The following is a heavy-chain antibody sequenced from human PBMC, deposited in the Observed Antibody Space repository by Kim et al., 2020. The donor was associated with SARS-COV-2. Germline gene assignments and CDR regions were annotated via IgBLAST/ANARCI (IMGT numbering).Heavy chain of an antibody. CDR2: ISGSGGDT. D-gene: IGHD3-10*01. CDR1: GFTFINHA. J-gene: IGHJ4*02. V-gene: IGHV3-23*01. CDR3: GKLRLSGTYYDFDY. Sequence: GGSLRLSCAASGFTFINHAMSWVRQVPEKGLEWVSLISGSGGDTKYADSVRGRFTISRDNSKNTLYLQMNSLRAEDTAVYYCGKLRLSGTYYDFDYWGQGTQVTVSS.